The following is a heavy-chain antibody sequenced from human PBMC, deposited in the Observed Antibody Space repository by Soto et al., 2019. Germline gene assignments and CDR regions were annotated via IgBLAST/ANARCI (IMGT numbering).Heavy chain of an antibody. Sequence: GGSLRLSCAASGFTFSAYTMNWVRQAPGKGLEWVSSITGSSRYIYYADSVNGRFTTSRDNAQNSLYLQLNSLRVEDTALYYCARDEGHCSSTSCAYDCWGQGXQVTVYS. D-gene: IGHD2-2*01. CDR1: GFTFSAYT. CDR3: ARDEGHCSSTSCAYDC. J-gene: IGHJ4*02. CDR2: ITGSSRYI. V-gene: IGHV3-21*06.